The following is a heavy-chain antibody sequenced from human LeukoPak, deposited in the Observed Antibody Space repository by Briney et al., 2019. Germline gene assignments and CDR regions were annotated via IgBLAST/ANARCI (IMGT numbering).Heavy chain of an antibody. D-gene: IGHD2-15*01. V-gene: IGHV5-51*01. J-gene: IGHJ4*02. Sequence: GESLQISCKGSGYSFPTYWIGWVRQMPGKGPEWMGIVYPGDSSTRYSPSFQGQVTISADKSITTAYLQWSSLKASDTAIYYCIRTGGYCSDGSCYRGDYWGQGTLVTVSS. CDR3: IRTGGYCSDGSCYRGDY. CDR1: GYSFPTYW. CDR2: VYPGDSST.